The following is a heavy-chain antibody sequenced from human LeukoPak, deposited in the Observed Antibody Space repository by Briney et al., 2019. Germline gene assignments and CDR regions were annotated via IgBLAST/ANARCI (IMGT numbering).Heavy chain of an antibody. CDR2: ISAYNGNT. J-gene: IGHJ4*02. D-gene: IGHD6-19*01. Sequence: GASVTVSCKASGYTFTSYGISWVRQAPGQGLEWMGWISAYNGNTNYAQKLQGRVTMTTDTSTSTAYMELRSLRSDDTAVYYCARDIVPGVAVAGTDYWGQGTLVTVSS. CDR1: GYTFTSYG. V-gene: IGHV1-18*01. CDR3: ARDIVPGVAVAGTDY.